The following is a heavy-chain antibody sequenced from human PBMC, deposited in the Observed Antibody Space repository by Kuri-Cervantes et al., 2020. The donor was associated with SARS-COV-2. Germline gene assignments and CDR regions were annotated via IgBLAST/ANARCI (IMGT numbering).Heavy chain of an antibody. Sequence: ETLSLTCAASGFSLNTYWVHWVRQVPGKGLVWVSRINEDGRITDYADSVRGRFTISRDNAKNTLYLQMNSLRAEDTAVYYCARTPSYYDILTGYYGDAFDIRGQGTMVTVSS. J-gene: IGHJ3*02. CDR1: GFSLNTYW. CDR2: INEDGRIT. D-gene: IGHD3-9*01. V-gene: IGHV3-74*01. CDR3: ARTPSYYDILTGYYGDAFDI.